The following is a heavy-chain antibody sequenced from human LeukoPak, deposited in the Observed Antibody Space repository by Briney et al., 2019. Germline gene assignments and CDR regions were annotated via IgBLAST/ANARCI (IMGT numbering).Heavy chain of an antibody. CDR3: AKSVTADP. J-gene: IGHJ5*02. V-gene: IGHV3-23*01. D-gene: IGHD4-23*01. Sequence: PGGSLRLSCAASGFTFNSYAMNWVRQAPGKGLEWVSSISGSGGSTNYADSVKGRFTISRDNSRNTVYLQMNSLRAEDTAVYYCAKSVTADPWGQGTLVTVPS. CDR1: GFTFNSYA. CDR2: ISGSGGST.